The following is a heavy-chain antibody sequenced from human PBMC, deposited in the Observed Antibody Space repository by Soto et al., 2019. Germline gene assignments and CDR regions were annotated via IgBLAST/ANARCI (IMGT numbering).Heavy chain of an antibody. D-gene: IGHD5-12*01. Sequence: QVQLVESGGGVVQPGRSLRLSCAASGFTFSSYAMHCVRQAPGKGLEWVAVISYDGSNKYYADSVKGRFTISRDNSKNTLYLQMNSLRAEDTAVYYCARENLDGYNQSPTFDYWGQGTLVTVSS. CDR1: GFTFSSYA. J-gene: IGHJ4*02. V-gene: IGHV3-30-3*01. CDR3: ARENLDGYNQSPTFDY. CDR2: ISYDGSNK.